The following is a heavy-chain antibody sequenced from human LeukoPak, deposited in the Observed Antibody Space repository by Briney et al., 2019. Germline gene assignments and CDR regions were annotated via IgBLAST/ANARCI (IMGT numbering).Heavy chain of an antibody. V-gene: IGHV4-30-4*01. CDR3: ARSAPSLHYWYYYMDV. CDR1: GGSISSGDYY. Sequence: SETLSLTCTVSGGSISSGDYYWSWIRQPPGKGLEWIGYIYYSGSTYYNPSLKSRVTISVDTSKNQFSLRLSSVTAADTAVYYCARSAPSLHYWYYYMDVWGKGTTVTVYS. CDR2: IYYSGST. D-gene: IGHD2-15*01. J-gene: IGHJ6*03.